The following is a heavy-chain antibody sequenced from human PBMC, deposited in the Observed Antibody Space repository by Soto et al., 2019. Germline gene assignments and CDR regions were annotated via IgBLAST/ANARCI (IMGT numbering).Heavy chain of an antibody. CDR3: ASQHYYDSSGYYVVY. Sequence: SETLSLTCTVSGGSISRYYWSWIRQPPGKGLEWIGYMYNTGSTVYNPSFKSRVTISVDTSKNQFSLKLSSVTAADAAVYYCASQHYYDSSGYYVVYWGQGTLVTVSS. CDR1: GGSISRYY. D-gene: IGHD3-22*01. CDR2: MYNTGST. V-gene: IGHV4-59*08. J-gene: IGHJ4*02.